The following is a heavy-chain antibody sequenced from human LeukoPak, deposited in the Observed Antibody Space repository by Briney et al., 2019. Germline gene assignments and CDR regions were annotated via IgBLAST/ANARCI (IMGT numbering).Heavy chain of an antibody. J-gene: IGHJ4*02. D-gene: IGHD3-16*01. CDR2: ISYDGSNK. CDR1: GFTFSSYA. V-gene: IGHV3-30*18. CDR3: AKAPGGIVGY. Sequence: PGGSLRLSCAASGFTFSSYAMSWVRQAPGKGLEWVAVISYDGSNKYYADSVKGRFTISRDNSKNTVYLQMNSLRADDTAVYYCAKAPGGIVGYWGQGTLVTVSS.